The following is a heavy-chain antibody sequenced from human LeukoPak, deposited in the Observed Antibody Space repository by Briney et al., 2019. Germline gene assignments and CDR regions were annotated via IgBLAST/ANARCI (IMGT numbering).Heavy chain of an antibody. CDR2: INHSGST. D-gene: IGHD5-18*01. CDR1: GGSFSGYY. J-gene: IGHJ4*02. Sequence: SETLSLTCAVYGGSFSGYYWSWIRQPPGKGLEWIGEINHSGSTNYNPSLKSRVTISVDTSKNQFSLKLSSVTAADTAVYYCARGRYSYLYYFDYRGQGTLVTVSS. V-gene: IGHV4-34*01. CDR3: ARGRYSYLYYFDY.